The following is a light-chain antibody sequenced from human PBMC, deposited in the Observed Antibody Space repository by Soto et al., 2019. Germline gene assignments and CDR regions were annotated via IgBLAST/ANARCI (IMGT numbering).Light chain of an antibody. Sequence: ALTQPASVSGSPGQSITISCTGTSSDVGSYNLVSWYQQHAGKAPKLMIYEGSKRPSGVSNRFSGSKSGNTASLTISGLQAEDEADYYCCSYAGSSTPYVFGTGTKVTV. V-gene: IGLV2-23*01. CDR1: SSDVGSYNL. CDR2: EGS. CDR3: CSYAGSSTPYV. J-gene: IGLJ1*01.